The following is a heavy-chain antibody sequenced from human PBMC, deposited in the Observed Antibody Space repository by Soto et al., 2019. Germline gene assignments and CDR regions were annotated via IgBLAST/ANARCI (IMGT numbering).Heavy chain of an antibody. J-gene: IGHJ4*02. CDR2: INDSGST. V-gene: IGHV4-34*01. CDR3: AQGRGAARLLF. Sequence: QVQLQQWGAGLLKPSETLSPNCSVFAGSFSGFYWSWIRQAPGKGLEWIGEINDSGSTNYSPSLKSRVFISVDTSRKQFSLELRSLTAADTAVYFCAQGRGAARLLFWGQGTLVTVSS. CDR1: AGSFSGFY. D-gene: IGHD6-6*01.